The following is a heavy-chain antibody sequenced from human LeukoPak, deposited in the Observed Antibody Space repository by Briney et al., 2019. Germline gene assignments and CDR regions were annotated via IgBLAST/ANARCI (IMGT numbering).Heavy chain of an antibody. V-gene: IGHV4-59*01. D-gene: IGHD2-15*01. CDR1: GGSISSYY. CDR2: IYYSGST. CDR3: ARDLPVGSDV. J-gene: IGHJ6*04. Sequence: PSETLSLTCTVSGGSISSYYWSWIRQPPGKGLEWIGYIYYSGSTNYNPSLKSRVTISVDTSKNQFSLKLSSVTAADTAVYYCARDLPVGSDVWGKGTTVTVSS.